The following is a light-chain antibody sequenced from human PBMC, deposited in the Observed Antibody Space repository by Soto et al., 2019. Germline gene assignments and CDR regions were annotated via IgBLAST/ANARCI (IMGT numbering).Light chain of an antibody. Sequence: VWISSEETMSLSPGERAIVCRRASQSLGRYLAWYKQQPGQAPSALIYDASHRATGIPVRFSGRGSESYFTLTSSSQAPEDSAVYYEQQRSYPSTVGRGTKVDIK. CDR2: DAS. CDR1: QSLGRY. V-gene: IGKV3-11*01. CDR3: QQRSYPST. J-gene: IGKJ1*01.